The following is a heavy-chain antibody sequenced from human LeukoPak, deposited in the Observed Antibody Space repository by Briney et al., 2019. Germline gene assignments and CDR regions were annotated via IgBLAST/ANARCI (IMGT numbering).Heavy chain of an antibody. CDR1: GYTFSSYG. D-gene: IGHD3-10*01. CDR2: ITYDGYYK. J-gene: IGHJ4*02. CDR3: ARDLSPVVRASPMGY. Sequence: GGSLRLSCAASGYTFSSYGMHWVRQAPGKGLEWVALITYDGYYKYYSDSVKGRFTISSDTSKNTLYLQMNSLRAEDTAVYYCARDLSPVVRASPMGYWGQGTLVTVSS. V-gene: IGHV3-30*03.